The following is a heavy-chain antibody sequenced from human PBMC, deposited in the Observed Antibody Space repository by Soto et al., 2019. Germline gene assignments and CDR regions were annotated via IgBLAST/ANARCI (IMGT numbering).Heavy chain of an antibody. V-gene: IGHV4-34*01. D-gene: IGHD6-13*01. CDR1: GGSFSGYY. CDR3: ARGGAAAGSTAIKYNWFDP. CDR2: INHSGST. J-gene: IGHJ5*02. Sequence: PSETLSLTCAVYGGSFSGYYWSWIRQPPGKGLEWIGEINHSGSTNYNPSLKSRVTISVDTSKNQFSLKLSSVTAADTAVYYCARGGAAAGSTAIKYNWFDPWGQGTLVTVSS.